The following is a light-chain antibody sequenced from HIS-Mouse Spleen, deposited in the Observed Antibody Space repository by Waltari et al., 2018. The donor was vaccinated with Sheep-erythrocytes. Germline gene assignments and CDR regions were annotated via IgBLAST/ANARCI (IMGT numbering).Light chain of an antibody. V-gene: IGLV3-1*01. J-gene: IGLJ3*02. CDR2: QDS. CDR1: KLGDKY. CDR3: QAWDSSTAWV. Sequence: SYELTQPPSVSVSPGQTASIPCSGDKLGDKYACWYQQKPGQSPVLVIYQDSKRPSGIPGRLSGSNSGNTATLTISGTQAMDEADYYCQAWDSSTAWVFGGGTKLTVL.